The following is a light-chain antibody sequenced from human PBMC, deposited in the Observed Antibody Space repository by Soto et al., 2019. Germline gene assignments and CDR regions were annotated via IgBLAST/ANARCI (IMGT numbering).Light chain of an antibody. V-gene: IGLV2-14*01. J-gene: IGLJ1*01. CDR2: EVT. Sequence: QSVLTQPASVSGSPGQSITIPCTGTSSDIGNYNAVSWYQQHPGKAPKLIIYEVTNRPSGVSDRFSGSKSGTSASLAISGLRSEDEADYYCAAWDDSLSSYVFGTGTKLTVL. CDR1: SSDIGNYNA. CDR3: AAWDDSLSSYV.